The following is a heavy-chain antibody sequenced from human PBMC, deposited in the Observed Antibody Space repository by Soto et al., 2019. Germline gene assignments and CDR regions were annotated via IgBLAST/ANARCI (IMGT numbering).Heavy chain of an antibody. Sequence: ETLSLTCTVSGGSISNYYWSWIRQPPGGGLEWIGYIYYSGSTNYNPALKSRLTISVGTSRKEFSLRLTSVTAADSAVYYCARDPGGRFDSWGQGTLVTVSS. CDR3: ARDPGGRFDS. J-gene: IGHJ4*02. CDR1: GGSISNYY. V-gene: IGHV4-59*01. D-gene: IGHD1-26*01. CDR2: IYYSGST.